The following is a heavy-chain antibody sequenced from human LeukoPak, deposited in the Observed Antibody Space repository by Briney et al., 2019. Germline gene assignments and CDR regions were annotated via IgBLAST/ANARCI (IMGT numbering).Heavy chain of an antibody. V-gene: IGHV3-7*05. D-gene: IGHD5-12*01. CDR3: AKHGRGNNSRDYFDY. Sequence: GGSLRLSCAASGFTFSSYWMSWVRQAPGKGPEWVANIKQDGGEKYYVDSVKGRFTISRDHSENTLYLQMNSLRAEDTAVYHCAKHGRGNNSRDYFDYWGQGTLVTVSS. CDR1: GFTFSSYW. J-gene: IGHJ4*02. CDR2: IKQDGGEK.